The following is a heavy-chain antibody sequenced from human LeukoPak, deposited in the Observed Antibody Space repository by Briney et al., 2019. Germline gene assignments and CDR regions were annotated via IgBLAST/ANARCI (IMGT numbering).Heavy chain of an antibody. V-gene: IGHV1-69*01. CDR3: AREIIYHSSGLYYFDY. J-gene: IGHJ4*02. D-gene: IGHD6-19*01. Sequence: ASVTVSCTASGGTFSSYAISWVRQAPGQGLEWMGGIIPIFGTANYAQKFQGRVTITADESTSTAYMELSSLRSEDTAVYYCAREIIYHSSGLYYFDYWGQGTLVTVSS. CDR1: GGTFSSYA. CDR2: IIPIFGTA.